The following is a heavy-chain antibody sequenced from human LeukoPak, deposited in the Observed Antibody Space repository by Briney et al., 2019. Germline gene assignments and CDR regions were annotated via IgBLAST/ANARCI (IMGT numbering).Heavy chain of an antibody. J-gene: IGHJ4*02. CDR3: AAPGYYDSSGYSI. V-gene: IGHV1-58*02. D-gene: IGHD3-22*01. CDR2: IVVGSGNT. CDR1: GFTFTSSA. Sequence: TSVKVSCKASGFTFTSSAMQWVRQARGQRLEWIGWIVVGSGNTNYAQKFQERVTITRDMSTSTAYMELSSLRSEDTAVYHCAAPGYYDSSGYSIWGQGTLVTVSS.